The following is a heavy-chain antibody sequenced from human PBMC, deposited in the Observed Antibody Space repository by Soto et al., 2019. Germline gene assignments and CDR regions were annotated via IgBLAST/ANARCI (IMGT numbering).Heavy chain of an antibody. V-gene: IGHV1-8*01. J-gene: IGHJ4*02. CDR3: ARVFGSIDY. CDR1: GYTFTSYD. CDR2: MNPNSGYT. Sequence: ASVKVSCKASGYTFTSYDINWVRQATGQGLEWMGWMNPNSGYTGHAQKFQGRVAMTRDTSTSTAYMELSSLRSEDTAVYYCARVFGSIDYWGQGTLVTVSS. D-gene: IGHD2-21*01.